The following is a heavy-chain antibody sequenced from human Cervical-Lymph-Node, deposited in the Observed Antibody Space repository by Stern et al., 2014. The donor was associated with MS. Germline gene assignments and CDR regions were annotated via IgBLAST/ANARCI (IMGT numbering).Heavy chain of an antibody. V-gene: IGHV3-9*01. CDR3: VKDPSDFWSGYSRMDV. D-gene: IGHD3-3*01. Sequence: VQLVESGGGLVQPGRSLRLSCAASGFTFDDHGMHWVRQAPGKGLEWVSGISWNSGSIGYAESVKGRFTISRDNAKNSLYLQMNSLRAEDTALYYCVKDPSDFWSGYSRMDVWGQGTTVTVSS. J-gene: IGHJ6*02. CDR1: GFTFDDHG. CDR2: ISWNSGSI.